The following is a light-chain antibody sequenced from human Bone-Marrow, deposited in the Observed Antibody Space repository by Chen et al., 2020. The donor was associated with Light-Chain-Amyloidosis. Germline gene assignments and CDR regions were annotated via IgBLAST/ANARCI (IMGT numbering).Light chain of an antibody. J-gene: IGKJ1*01. V-gene: IGKV3-15*01. CDR2: GAS. Sequence: EIVMTQSPATLSVSPEERATLSCRASQSVNTNLAWYQQKPGQGPRLLIYGASTRATGIPARFSASGSGTEVTLTISSLQSEDFAVYYCQQYNNWPGTFGQGTKVEIK. CDR3: QQYNNWPGT. CDR1: QSVNTN.